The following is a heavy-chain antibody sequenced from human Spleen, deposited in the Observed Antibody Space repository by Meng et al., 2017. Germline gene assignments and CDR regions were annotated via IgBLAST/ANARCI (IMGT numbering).Heavy chain of an antibody. J-gene: IGHJ4*02. CDR1: GFTFSSYE. CDR3: AREVGATTVDY. V-gene: IGHV3-48*03. CDR2: ISVSGSTI. Sequence: GGSLRLSCAASGFTFSSYEMNWVRQAPGKGLEWVSYISVSGSTIYYADSVKGRFTISRDNAKNSLYLQMNSLRAEDTAVYYCAREVGATTVDYWGQGTLVTVPQ. D-gene: IGHD1-26*01.